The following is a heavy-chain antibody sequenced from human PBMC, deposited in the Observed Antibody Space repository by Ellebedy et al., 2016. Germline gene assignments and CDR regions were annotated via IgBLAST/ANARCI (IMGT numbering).Heavy chain of an antibody. CDR1: GFTFSSYA. CDR2: ISGSGGSAA. V-gene: IGHV3-23*01. J-gene: IGHJ4*02. Sequence: GESLKISCAASGFTFSSYAMSWVRQAPGKGLEWVSTISGSGGSAAYYADSVKGRFTISRDNAKNTLYLQMNSLRAEDTAVYYCARPRLDFSSPDFDYWGQGTLVTVSS. D-gene: IGHD6-13*01. CDR3: ARPRLDFSSPDFDY.